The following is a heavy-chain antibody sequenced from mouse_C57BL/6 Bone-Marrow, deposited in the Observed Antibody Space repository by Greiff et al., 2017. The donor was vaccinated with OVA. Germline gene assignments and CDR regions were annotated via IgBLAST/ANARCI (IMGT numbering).Heavy chain of an antibody. J-gene: IGHJ4*01. V-gene: IGHV7-3*01. CDR1: FTFTDYY. CDR3: ARSSWDY. CDR2: IRNKANGYTT. Sequence: EVQGVESGGGLVQPGGFTFTDYYMSWVRQPPGKALEWLGFIRNKANGYTTEYSASVKGRFTISRDNYQSILYLQKNALRAEDSATYYCARSSWDYWGQGTSVTVSS.